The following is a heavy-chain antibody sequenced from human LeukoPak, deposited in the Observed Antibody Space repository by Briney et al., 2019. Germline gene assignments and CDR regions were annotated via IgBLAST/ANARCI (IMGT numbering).Heavy chain of an antibody. J-gene: IGHJ4*02. CDR2: IYHSGST. CDR1: GGSISSGGYY. D-gene: IGHD6-6*01. V-gene: IGHV4-30-2*01. CDR3: ARYSSSSSNNY. Sequence: SETLSLTCTVSGGSISSGGYYWSWIRQPPGKGLEWIGYIYHSGSTYYNPSLKSRVTISVDRSKNQFSLKLSSVTAAGTAVYYCARYSSSSSNNYWGQGTLVTVSS.